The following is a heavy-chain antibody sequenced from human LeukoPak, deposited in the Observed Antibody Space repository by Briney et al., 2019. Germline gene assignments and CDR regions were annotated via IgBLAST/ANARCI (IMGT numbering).Heavy chain of an antibody. Sequence: SETLSLTPTLSGGSLTISSSYWGWTSQPPGKGLGWIGSIYYSGSTYYNPSLKSRVTISVDTSKNQFSLKLSSVTAADTAVYYCARDRGSYSPYYFDYWGQGTLVTVSS. CDR3: ARDRGSYSPYYFDY. D-gene: IGHD2-21*01. J-gene: IGHJ4*02. V-gene: IGHV4-39*07. CDR1: GGSLTISSSY. CDR2: IYYSGST.